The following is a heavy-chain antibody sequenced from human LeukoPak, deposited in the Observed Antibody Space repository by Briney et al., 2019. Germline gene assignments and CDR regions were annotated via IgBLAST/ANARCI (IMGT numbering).Heavy chain of an antibody. Sequence: GGSLRLSCAASGFAFRSYGMSWVRQAPGKGLEWVSAISGNGVGTYYADSVKGRFTISRDNSKNTLYLQMNNLKAEDTAVYYCAKDLAWGLDYWGQGTPVTVSS. CDR1: GFAFRSYG. J-gene: IGHJ4*02. D-gene: IGHD7-27*01. V-gene: IGHV3-23*01. CDR3: AKDLAWGLDY. CDR2: ISGNGVGT.